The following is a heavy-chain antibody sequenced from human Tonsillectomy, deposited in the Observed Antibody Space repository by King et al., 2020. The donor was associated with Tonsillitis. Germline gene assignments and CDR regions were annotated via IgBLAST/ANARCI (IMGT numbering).Heavy chain of an antibody. CDR2: IKQDGSEK. V-gene: IGHV3-7*01. CDR3: ARASVYYDSSGYLRGTSNSVDY. J-gene: IGHJ4*02. Sequence: QLVQSGGGLVQPGGSLRLSCAASGFTFSSYWMSWVRQAPGKGLEWVANIKQDGSEKYYVDSVKGRFTISRDNAKNSLYLQMNSLRAEDTAVYYCARASVYYDSSGYLRGTSNSVDYWGQGTLVTVSS. D-gene: IGHD3-22*01. CDR1: GFTFSSYW.